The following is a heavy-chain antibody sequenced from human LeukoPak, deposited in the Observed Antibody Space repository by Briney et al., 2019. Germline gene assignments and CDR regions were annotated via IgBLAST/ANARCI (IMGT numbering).Heavy chain of an antibody. CDR2: ISSSGSTI. D-gene: IGHD6-19*01. CDR3: ARERDSSGWFDGYYFDY. CDR1: GFTFSSYE. Sequence: GGSLRLSCAASGFTFSSYEMNWVRQAPGKGLEWVSCISSSGSTIYYADSVKGRFTISRDNAKNSLYLQMNSLRAEDTAVYYCARERDSSGWFDGYYFDYWGQGTLVTVSP. V-gene: IGHV3-48*03. J-gene: IGHJ4*02.